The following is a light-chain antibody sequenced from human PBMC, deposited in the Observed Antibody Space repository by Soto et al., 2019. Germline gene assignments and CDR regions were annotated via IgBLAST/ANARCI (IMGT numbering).Light chain of an antibody. CDR2: GAS. J-gene: IGKJ2*01. CDR1: QSVSSN. Sequence: EIVMTQSPATLSLSPGERATRSCRASQSVSSNVAWYQQIPGQTPRLLIYGASTRATGIPVRFSGSGSGTEFTLTISSLQSEDFAVYYCHQYDDGPYTFGQGTKVEI. V-gene: IGKV3-15*01. CDR3: HQYDDGPYT.